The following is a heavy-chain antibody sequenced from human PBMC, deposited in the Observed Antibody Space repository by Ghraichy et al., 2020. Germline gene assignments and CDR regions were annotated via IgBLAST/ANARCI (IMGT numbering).Heavy chain of an antibody. CDR1: GGSVSSGSYY. J-gene: IGHJ4*02. CDR2: IYYSGST. CDR3: ARGYSDSSSWYPDLYFDY. D-gene: IGHD6-13*01. V-gene: IGHV4-61*01. Sequence: SQTLSLTCTVSGGSVSSGSYYWSWIRQPPGKGLEWIGYIYYSGSTNYNPSLKSRVTISVDTSKNQFSLKLSSVTAADTAVYYCARGYSDSSSWYPDLYFDYWGQGTLVTVSS.